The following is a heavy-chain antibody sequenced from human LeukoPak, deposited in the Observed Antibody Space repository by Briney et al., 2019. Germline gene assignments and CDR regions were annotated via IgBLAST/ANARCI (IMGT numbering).Heavy chain of an antibody. D-gene: IGHD6-6*01. CDR3: AKVGSSSSPYDY. V-gene: IGHV3-23*01. J-gene: IGHJ4*02. CDR1: GFTFSSYW. CDR2: ISGSGGST. Sequence: GGSLRLSCAASGFTFSSYWMSWVRQAPGKGLEWVSAISGSGGSTYYADSVKGRFTISRDNSRNTLYLQMNSLRAEDTAVYYCAKVGSSSSPYDYWGQGTLATVSS.